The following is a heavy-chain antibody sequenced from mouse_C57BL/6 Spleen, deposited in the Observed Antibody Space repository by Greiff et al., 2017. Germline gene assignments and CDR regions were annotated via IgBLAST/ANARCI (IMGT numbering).Heavy chain of an antibody. V-gene: IGHV5-17*01. Sequence: EVQLVESGGGLVKPGGSLKLSCAASGFTFSDYGMHWVRQAPEKGLEWVAYISSGSSTIYYADTVKGRFTISRDNAKNTLFLQMTSLRSEDTAMYYCARFITTVVEGYFDVWGTGTTVTVSS. J-gene: IGHJ1*03. CDR3: ARFITTVVEGYFDV. D-gene: IGHD1-1*01. CDR1: GFTFSDYG. CDR2: ISSGSSTI.